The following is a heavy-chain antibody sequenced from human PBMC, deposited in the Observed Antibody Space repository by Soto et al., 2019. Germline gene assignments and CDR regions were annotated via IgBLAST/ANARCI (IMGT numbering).Heavy chain of an antibody. V-gene: IGHV3-30*03. J-gene: IGHJ4*02. CDR2: ISYDGNNK. Sequence: QVQLVESGGGVVQPGRSLTLSCAASEFTFSSYGIHWVRQAPGKGLEWVAIISYDGNNKQYADSVKGRFTISRDNSKSTVHLQMNSLRVEDTAVYYCVRDTYYHDSSGYYVFDYWGQGTLVTVSS. D-gene: IGHD3-22*01. CDR3: VRDTYYHDSSGYYVFDY. CDR1: EFTFSSYG.